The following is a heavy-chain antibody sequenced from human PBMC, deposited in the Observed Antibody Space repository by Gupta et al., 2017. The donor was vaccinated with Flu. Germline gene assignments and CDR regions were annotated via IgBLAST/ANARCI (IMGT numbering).Heavy chain of an antibody. D-gene: IGHD3-22*01. Sequence: QLQLKASGPGLVKPPETLYLTCTVSDGSISSSSYYWGWISQPPGKGLEWIGSIYYSGSTYYNPALKSRVTISVDTAKNQFSLKLSSVTAADTAVYYCARSVSGSPPGFDYRGQGTLVTVSS. V-gene: IGHV4-39*01. CDR1: DGSISSSSYY. CDR3: ARSVSGSPPGFDY. J-gene: IGHJ4*02. CDR2: IYYSGST.